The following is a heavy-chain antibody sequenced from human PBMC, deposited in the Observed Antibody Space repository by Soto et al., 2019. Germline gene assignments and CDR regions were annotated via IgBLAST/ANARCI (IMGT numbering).Heavy chain of an antibody. CDR1: GFTFSNYW. J-gene: IGHJ4*02. V-gene: IGHV3-7*05. CDR3: ARIGYSSSSNDY. CDR2: IKQDGSQK. Sequence: PGGSLRLSCATSGFTFSNYWMTWVRQAPGKGLEWVANIKQDGSQKYCVDSMKGRFTISRDNAKNSVYLQMNSLRAEDTAVYYCARIGYSSSSNDYWGQGTLVTVSS. D-gene: IGHD6-6*01.